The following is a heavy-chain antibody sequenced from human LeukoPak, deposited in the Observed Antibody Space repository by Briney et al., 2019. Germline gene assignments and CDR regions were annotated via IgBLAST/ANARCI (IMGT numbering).Heavy chain of an antibody. CDR3: ARDYLVGAPLDS. V-gene: IGHV4-4*07. CDR2: MYISGST. CDR1: GVPITNYY. Sequence: SETLSLTCTVSGVPITNYYWAWIRQPAGKGLEWIGRMYISGSTNYNPSLKSRVSISIDKTKNQFSLMLRSVTAADTAVYYCARDYLVGAPLDSWGQGTLVTVSS. D-gene: IGHD1-26*01. J-gene: IGHJ4*02.